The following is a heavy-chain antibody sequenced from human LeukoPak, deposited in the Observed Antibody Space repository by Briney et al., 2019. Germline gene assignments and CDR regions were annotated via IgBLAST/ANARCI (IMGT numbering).Heavy chain of an antibody. Sequence: PSETLSLTCTVSGGSITNFYWSWIRQPPGGGLEYIGYIYYSGSTNYNPSLKSRVTIPVDTSKNQFSLKLNSVSAADTAVYFCARLSRLTLIRGVTGYHSLDVWGKGTKVTVSS. D-gene: IGHD3-10*01. CDR2: IYYSGST. CDR1: GGSITNFY. V-gene: IGHV4-59*01. J-gene: IGHJ6*04. CDR3: ARLSRLTLIRGVTGYHSLDV.